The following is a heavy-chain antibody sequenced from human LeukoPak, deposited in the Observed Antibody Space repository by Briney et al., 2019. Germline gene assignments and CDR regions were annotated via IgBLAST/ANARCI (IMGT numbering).Heavy chain of an antibody. CDR2: ISSSSSTI. Sequence: GGSLRLSCAASGFTFSSYAMHWVRQAPGKGLEWVSYISSSSSTIYYADSVKGRFTISRDNAKNSLYLQMNSLRDEDTAVYYCARCGNWNYSNPRGYGMDVWGQGTTVTVSS. D-gene: IGHD1-7*01. J-gene: IGHJ6*02. CDR3: ARCGNWNYSNPRGYGMDV. V-gene: IGHV3-48*02. CDR1: GFTFSSYA.